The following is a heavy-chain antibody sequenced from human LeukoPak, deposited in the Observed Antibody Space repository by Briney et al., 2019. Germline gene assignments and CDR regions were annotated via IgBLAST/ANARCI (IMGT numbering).Heavy chain of an antibody. Sequence: SETLSLTRTVSGGSISSSSYYWGWIRQPPGKGLEWIGSIYYSGSTYYNPSLKSRVTISVDTSKNQFSLKLSSVTAADTAVYYCARRGAGTAMVADAFDIWGQGTMVTVSS. CDR3: ARRGAGTAMVADAFDI. D-gene: IGHD5-18*01. J-gene: IGHJ3*02. V-gene: IGHV4-39*01. CDR2: IYYSGST. CDR1: GGSISSSSYY.